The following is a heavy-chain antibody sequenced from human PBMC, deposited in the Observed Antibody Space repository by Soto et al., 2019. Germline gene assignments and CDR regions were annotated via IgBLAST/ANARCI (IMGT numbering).Heavy chain of an antibody. V-gene: IGHV4-34*01. CDR1: GGSFNGYY. CDR2: INHGGST. CDR3: ATRITVFALLIPPLDP. J-gene: IGHJ5*02. D-gene: IGHD3-3*01. Sequence: SETLSLTCAVYGGSFNGYYWSWIRQPPGKGLEWIGEINHGGSTNYNPSLKSRVTLSVDTSKNQFSLSLSSVTAADTAIYYCATRITVFALLIPPLDPWGEGTQVTVSS.